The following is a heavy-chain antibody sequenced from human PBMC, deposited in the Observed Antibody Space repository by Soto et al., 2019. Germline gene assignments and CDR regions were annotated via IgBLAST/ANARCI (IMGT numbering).Heavy chain of an antibody. D-gene: IGHD2-21*01. CDR2: IYYSGMT. CDR1: GDSIRSGSYH. V-gene: IGHV4-39*01. Sequence: QLQLQESGPGLVKPSETLSLTCTVSGDSIRSGSYHWAWIRQSPGKGLEWIASIYYSGMTYYNPSLKSRVTVSVYVSRNQVSVTLGSVTAADTASYFCVRHVGDRLWYFDYWGQGTLVTVSS. J-gene: IGHJ4*02. CDR3: VRHVGDRLWYFDY.